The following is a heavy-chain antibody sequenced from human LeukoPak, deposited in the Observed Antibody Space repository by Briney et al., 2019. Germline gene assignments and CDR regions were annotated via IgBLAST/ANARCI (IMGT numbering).Heavy chain of an antibody. J-gene: IGHJ4*02. CDR1: NFAFSTYA. Sequence: GGSLRLSCAASNFAFSTYAMTWVRQAPGKGLEWVSSITAGGGTSYADSVKGRFTTSRDNSKNTLYLQMNSLRAEDTAVYYCANVLPFDYWGQGTLVTVSS. CDR3: ANVLPFDY. D-gene: IGHD3-10*01. CDR2: ITAGGGT. V-gene: IGHV3-23*01.